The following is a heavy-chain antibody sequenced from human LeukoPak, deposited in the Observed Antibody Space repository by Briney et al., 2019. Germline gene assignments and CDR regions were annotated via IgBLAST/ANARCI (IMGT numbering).Heavy chain of an antibody. CDR2: INPSGGST. V-gene: IGHV1-46*01. D-gene: IGHD3-22*01. Sequence: ASVKVSCKASVYTFARYYIHWVRQAPGQGLEWMGIINPSGGSTRYAQKFQGRVTMTRDTSTSTVYMELSSLRSDDTAVYYCARGGYYDSSGSFDPWGRGTLVTVSS. CDR3: ARGGYYDSSGSFDP. J-gene: IGHJ5*02. CDR1: VYTFARYY.